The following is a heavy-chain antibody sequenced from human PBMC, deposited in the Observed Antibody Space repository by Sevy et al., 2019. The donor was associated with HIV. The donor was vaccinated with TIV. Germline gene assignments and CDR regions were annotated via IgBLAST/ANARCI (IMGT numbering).Heavy chain of an antibody. D-gene: IGHD3-22*01. J-gene: IGHJ3*02. Sequence: GGSLRLSCAASGLTFSSYAMHWVRQAPGKGLEWVAVISYDGSNKYDADSVKGRFTISRDNSKNTLYLQMNSLRAEDTAVYYCARDQCYYDSSGYCAFDIWGQGTMVTVSS. CDR3: ARDQCYYDSSGYCAFDI. V-gene: IGHV3-30-3*01. CDR2: ISYDGSNK. CDR1: GLTFSSYA.